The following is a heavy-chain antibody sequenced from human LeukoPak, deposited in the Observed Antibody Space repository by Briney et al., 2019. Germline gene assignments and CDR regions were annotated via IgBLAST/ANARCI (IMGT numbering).Heavy chain of an antibody. CDR2: MNPNSGVT. D-gene: IGHD2-2*01. CDR3: TRGAGTSWFDY. CDR1: GYTFTVNY. J-gene: IGHJ4*02. Sequence: ASVKVSCKPSGYTFTVNYLHWVRQAPGQGLEWVGWMNPNSGVTVYAQHFQGWVTRTRDTSISTAYMELSSLTSDDTAVYYSTRGAGTSWFDYWGQGSLVTVSS. V-gene: IGHV1-2*04.